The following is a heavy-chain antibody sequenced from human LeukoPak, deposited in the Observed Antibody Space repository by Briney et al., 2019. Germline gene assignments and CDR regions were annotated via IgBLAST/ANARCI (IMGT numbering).Heavy chain of an antibody. CDR1: GFTFSSYD. CDR2: IGTAGDT. D-gene: IGHD3-22*01. Sequence: GGSLRLSCAASGFTFSSYDMHWVRQATGEGLEWVSAIGTAGDTYYPGSVKGRFTISRENAKNSLYLQMNSLRAGDTAVYYCARSPYDSGLFDYWGQGTLVTVSS. CDR3: ARSPYDSGLFDY. V-gene: IGHV3-13*01. J-gene: IGHJ4*02.